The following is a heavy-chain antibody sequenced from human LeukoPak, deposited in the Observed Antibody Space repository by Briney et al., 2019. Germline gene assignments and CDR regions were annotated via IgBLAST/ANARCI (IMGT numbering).Heavy chain of an antibody. CDR1: GFTFSSSW. Sequence: GGSLRLSCATSGFTFSSSWMSWVRQAPGKGLEWVSAISGSGGSTYYADSVKGRFTISRDNSKNTLYLQMNSLRAEDTAVYYCAKDSAGYSYGPFDYWGQGTLVTVSS. CDR2: ISGSGGST. V-gene: IGHV3-23*01. J-gene: IGHJ4*02. CDR3: AKDSAGYSYGPFDY. D-gene: IGHD5-18*01.